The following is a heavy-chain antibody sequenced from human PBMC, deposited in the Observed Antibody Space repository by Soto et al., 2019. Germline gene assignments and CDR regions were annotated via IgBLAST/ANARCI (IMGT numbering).Heavy chain of an antibody. D-gene: IGHD5-12*01. V-gene: IGHV1-8*01. CDR2: RNPNSGNT. CDR3: ASSTTGYGDRH. J-gene: IGHJ4*02. CDR1: GYTFTSYD. Sequence: QVQLVQSGAEVKKPGASVKVSCKASGYTFTSYDINWVRQATGQGLEWMGWRNPNSGNTGYAQNFQGRVTMTRNTCRSPAYMELTRLRSEDTAVYYCASSTTGYGDRHWGKRTLVTVSS.